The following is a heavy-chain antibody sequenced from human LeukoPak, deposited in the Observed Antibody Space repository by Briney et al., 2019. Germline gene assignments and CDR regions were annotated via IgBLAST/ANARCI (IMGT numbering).Heavy chain of an antibody. CDR3: ARETYYGSGLGAFDI. D-gene: IGHD3-10*01. CDR1: GFTVSSNY. J-gene: IGHJ3*02. CDR2: TYSGGST. V-gene: IGHV3-53*01. Sequence: GGSLRLSCAASGFTVSSNYMSWVRQAPGKGLEWVSVTYSGGSTYYADSVKGRFTISRDNSKNTLYLQMNSLRAEDTAVYYCARETYYGSGLGAFDIWGQGTMVTVSS.